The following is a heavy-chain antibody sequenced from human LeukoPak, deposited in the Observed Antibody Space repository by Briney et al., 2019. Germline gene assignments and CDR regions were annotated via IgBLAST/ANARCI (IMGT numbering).Heavy chain of an antibody. CDR1: GGSISSSSYY. D-gene: IGHD3/OR15-3a*01. CDR3: ARVDDFWTGSYFDL. Sequence: SETLSLTCTVSGGSISSSSYYWGWIRQPPGKGLEWIGSIYYSGSTYYNPSLKSRVTISVDTSKNQFSLKLSSVTAADTAVYYCARVDDFWTGSYFDLWGRGTLVTVSS. J-gene: IGHJ2*01. CDR2: IYYSGST. V-gene: IGHV4-39*07.